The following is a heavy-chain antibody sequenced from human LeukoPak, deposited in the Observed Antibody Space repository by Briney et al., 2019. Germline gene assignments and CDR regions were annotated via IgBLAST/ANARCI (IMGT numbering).Heavy chain of an antibody. CDR1: GYTFTTYA. Sequence: ASVKVSCKASGYTFTTYAMNWVRQAPGQGLEWTGWINTNTGNPTHAQGFTGRFVFSLDTSVSTAYLQISSLKAEDTAVYYCARGLSVLNWNDLSRISGYWGQGTLVTVSS. CDR2: INTNTGNP. J-gene: IGHJ4*02. V-gene: IGHV7-4-1*02. D-gene: IGHD1-1*01. CDR3: ARGLSVLNWNDLSRISGY.